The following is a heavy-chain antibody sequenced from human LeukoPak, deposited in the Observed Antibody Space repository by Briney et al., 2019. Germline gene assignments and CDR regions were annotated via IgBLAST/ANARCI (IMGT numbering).Heavy chain of an antibody. CDR1: GGTFSSYA. Sequence: SVKVSCKASGGTFSSYAISWVRQAPGQGLEWMGGIIPIFGTANYAQKFQGRVTITADESTSTAYKELSSLRSEDTAVYYCARAISSGWSSYYYYGMDVWGQGTTVTVSS. D-gene: IGHD6-19*01. CDR2: IIPIFGTA. J-gene: IGHJ6*02. CDR3: ARAISSGWSSYYYYGMDV. V-gene: IGHV1-69*13.